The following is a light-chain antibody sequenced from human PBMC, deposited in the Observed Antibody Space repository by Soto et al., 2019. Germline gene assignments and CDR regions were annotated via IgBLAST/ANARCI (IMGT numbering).Light chain of an antibody. V-gene: IGKV3-20*01. CDR3: QQYNNWPPWT. J-gene: IGKJ1*01. CDR1: QSISSSY. CDR2: GAS. Sequence: EIVLTQSPCTLSLSPGERATLSCRASQSISSSYLGWYQQKPGQGPSLLIYGASSRATGIPDRFRGSGSGTDFTLRISRLEPEDFAVYYYQQYNNWPPWTFGQGTKVDNK.